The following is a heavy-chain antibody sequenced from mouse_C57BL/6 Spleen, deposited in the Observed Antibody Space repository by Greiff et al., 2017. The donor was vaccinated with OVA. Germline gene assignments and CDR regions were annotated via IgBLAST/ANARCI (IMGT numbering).Heavy chain of an antibody. CDR2: INPNNGGT. D-gene: IGHD1-1*01. CDR3: ARGGTVVAPYYAMDY. J-gene: IGHJ4*01. CDR1: GYTFTDYY. V-gene: IGHV1-26*01. Sequence: EVQLQQSGPELVKPGASVKISCKASGYTFTDYYMNWVKQSHGKSLEWIGDINPNNGGTSYNQKFKGKATLTVDKPSSTAYMELRSLTSEDSSVYYCARGGTVVAPYYAMDYWGQGTSVTVSS.